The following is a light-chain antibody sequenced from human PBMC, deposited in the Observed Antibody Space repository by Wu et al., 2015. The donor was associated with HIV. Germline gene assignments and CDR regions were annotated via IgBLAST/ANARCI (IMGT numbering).Light chain of an antibody. V-gene: IGKV1-5*03. CDR3: QQYYSFPPA. CDR1: QSISDW. Sequence: DIQMTQSPSTLSASVGDRVTITCRASQSISDWLAWYQQKPGQAPKFLLYKASTLGSGVPSRISGSGSGTEFTLTIRGLQSDDFGTYYCQQYYSFPPAFGQGTKVEIK. CDR2: KAS. J-gene: IGKJ1*01.